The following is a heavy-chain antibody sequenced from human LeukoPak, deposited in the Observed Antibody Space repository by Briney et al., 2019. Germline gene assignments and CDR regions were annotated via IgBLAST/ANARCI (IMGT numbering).Heavy chain of an antibody. CDR1: GYTFTSYG. V-gene: IGHV1-18*01. Sequence: ASVKVSCKASGYTFTSYGISWVRQAPGQGLEWMGWISAYNGNTNYAQKLQGRVTMTTDTSTSTAYMELRSLRSDDTAVYYCARDIEGGEDYYDSSGPARWFDPWGQGTLVTVSS. CDR2: ISAYNGNT. CDR3: ARDIEGGEDYYDSSGPARWFDP. J-gene: IGHJ5*02. D-gene: IGHD3-22*01.